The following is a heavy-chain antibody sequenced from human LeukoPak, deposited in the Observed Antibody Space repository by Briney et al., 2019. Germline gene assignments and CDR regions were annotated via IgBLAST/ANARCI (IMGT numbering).Heavy chain of an antibody. D-gene: IGHD4/OR15-4a*01. CDR2: ISSSSSYI. J-gene: IGHJ4*02. Sequence: GGSLRLSCAASGFTFSSYAMSWVRQAPGKGLEWVSSISSSSSYIYYADSVKGRFTFSRDNSKNTLYLQMNSLRAEDTAVYYCARRAGAYSHPYDYWGQGTLVTVSS. CDR3: ARRAGAYSHPYDY. V-gene: IGHV3-21*04. CDR1: GFTFSSYA.